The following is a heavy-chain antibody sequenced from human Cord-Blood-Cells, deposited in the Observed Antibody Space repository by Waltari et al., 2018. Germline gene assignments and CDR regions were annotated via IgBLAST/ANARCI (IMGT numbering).Heavy chain of an antibody. CDR2: IYSGGST. CDR3: ARDRDSSSWYDY. CDR1: GFTVSSNY. D-gene: IGHD6-13*01. V-gene: IGHV3-53*01. Sequence: EVQLVESGGGLIQPGGSLRLSCAASGFTVSSNYISWVRQAPGKGLEWVSVIYSGGSTYYADSVKGRFTISRDNSKNTLYLQMNSLRAEDTAVYYCARDRDSSSWYDYWGQGTLVTVSS. J-gene: IGHJ4*02.